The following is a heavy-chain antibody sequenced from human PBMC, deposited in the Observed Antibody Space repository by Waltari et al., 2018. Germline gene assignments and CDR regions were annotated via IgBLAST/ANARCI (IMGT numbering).Heavy chain of an antibody. CDR3: ARSAYYYYGMDV. CDR1: GGSISSYY. V-gene: IGHV4-59*01. Sequence: QVQLQESGPGLVKPSETLSLTCTVSGGSISSYYWSWIRQPPGKGLEWIGYIYYSGSTNYSPALKSRVTISVDTSKNQFSLKLSSVTAADTAVYYCARSAYYYYGMDVWGQGTTVTVSS. CDR2: IYYSGST. J-gene: IGHJ6*02.